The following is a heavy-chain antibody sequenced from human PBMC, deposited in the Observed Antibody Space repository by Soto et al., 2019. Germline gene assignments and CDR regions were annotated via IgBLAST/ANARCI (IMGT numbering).Heavy chain of an antibody. Sequence: QVQLVESGGGVVQPGRSLRLSCAASGFTFSSYAMHWVRQAPGKGLEWVAVISYDGSNKYYADSVKGRFTISRDNSKNTLYLQMNSLRAEDTAVYYCARASGDILTGYYKGWGQGTLVTVSS. V-gene: IGHV3-30-3*01. CDR2: ISYDGSNK. CDR3: ARASGDILTGYYKG. J-gene: IGHJ4*02. CDR1: GFTFSSYA. D-gene: IGHD3-9*01.